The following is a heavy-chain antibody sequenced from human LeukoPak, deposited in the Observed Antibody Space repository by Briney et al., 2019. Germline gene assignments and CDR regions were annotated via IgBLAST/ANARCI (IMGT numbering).Heavy chain of an antibody. CDR2: LFGTDTT. J-gene: IGHJ5*02. D-gene: IGHD3-22*01. CDR1: GFTFSNAW. CDR3: ARQDYYDRRFDP. V-gene: IGHV3-66*04. Sequence: PGGSLRLSCAASGFTFSNAWMSWVRQAPGKGLEWVSLLFGTDTTFYADSVKGRFAISRDDAQNTLYLQMNSLRAEDTAMYYCARQDYYDRRFDPWGQGTLVTVSS.